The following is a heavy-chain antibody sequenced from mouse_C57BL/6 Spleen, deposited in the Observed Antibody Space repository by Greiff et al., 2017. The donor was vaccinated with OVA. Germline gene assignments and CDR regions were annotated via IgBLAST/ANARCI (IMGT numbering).Heavy chain of an antibody. CDR1: GYTFTDYE. D-gene: IGHD3-2*02. J-gene: IGHJ4*01. Sequence: VQLQQSGAELVRPGASVTLSCKASGYTFTDYEMHWVKQTPVHGLEWIGAIDPETGGTAYNQKFKGKAILTADKSSSTAYMELRSLTSEDSAVYYCRGAQATGAMDDWGQGTSVTVSS. V-gene: IGHV1-15*01. CDR2: IDPETGGT. CDR3: RGAQATGAMDD.